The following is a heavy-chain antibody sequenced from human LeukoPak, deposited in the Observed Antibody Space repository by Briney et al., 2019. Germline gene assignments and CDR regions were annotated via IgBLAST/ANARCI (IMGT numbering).Heavy chain of an antibody. Sequence: ASVKVSCKAPGGTFSSYAISWVRQAPGQGLEWMGRIIPILGIANYAQKFQGRVTITADKSTSTAYMELSSLRSEDTAVYYCARGGDEDYFDYWGQGTLVTVSS. D-gene: IGHD3-16*01. V-gene: IGHV1-69*04. CDR2: IIPILGIA. J-gene: IGHJ4*02. CDR1: GGTFSSYA. CDR3: ARGGDEDYFDY.